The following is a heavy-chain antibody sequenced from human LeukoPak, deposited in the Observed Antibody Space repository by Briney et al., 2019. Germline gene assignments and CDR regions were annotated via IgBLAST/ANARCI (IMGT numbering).Heavy chain of an antibody. CDR2: ISSNGGST. CDR1: GFIFSNYA. V-gene: IGHV3-64D*06. CDR3: VKGKGIAVTSLDY. J-gene: IGHJ4*02. D-gene: IGHD6-19*01. Sequence: GGSLRLSCSASGFIFSNYAMHWVRQAPGKGLEYVSAISSNGGSTYYADSVKGRFTISRDNSRNTLYLQMSSLRAEDTAVYYCVKGKGIAVTSLDYWGQGTLVTVSS.